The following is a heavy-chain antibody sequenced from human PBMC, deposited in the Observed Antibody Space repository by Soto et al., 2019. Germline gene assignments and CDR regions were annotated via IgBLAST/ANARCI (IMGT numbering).Heavy chain of an antibody. Sequence: PSQTLSLTCAISGDSVSSNSAAWNWIRQSPSRGLEWLGRTYYRSKWYNDYAVSVKSRITINPDTSKNQFSLQLNSVTPEDTAVYYCARVLGNYYGSGSFEYYFDCWGQGTLVTVSS. V-gene: IGHV6-1*01. CDR1: GDSVSSNSAA. J-gene: IGHJ4*02. CDR2: TYYRSKWYN. CDR3: ARVLGNYYGSGSFEYYFDC. D-gene: IGHD3-10*01.